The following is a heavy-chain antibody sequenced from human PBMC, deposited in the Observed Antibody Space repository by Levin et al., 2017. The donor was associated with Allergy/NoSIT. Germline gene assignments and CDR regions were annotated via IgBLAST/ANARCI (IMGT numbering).Heavy chain of an antibody. CDR3: ARGNFPGYLVMYNWFAP. Sequence: ASVKVSCKASGYSFGSFDINWVRQASGQGLEWMGWMNPNSGNTGSAPKFQGRLTMTGDTSINTAYMELNSLRSDDTAVYYCARGNFPGYLVMYNWFAPWGQGTLVTVSS. CDR2: MNPNSGNT. J-gene: IGHJ5*02. D-gene: IGHD2-8*02. V-gene: IGHV1-8*01. CDR1: GYSFGSFD.